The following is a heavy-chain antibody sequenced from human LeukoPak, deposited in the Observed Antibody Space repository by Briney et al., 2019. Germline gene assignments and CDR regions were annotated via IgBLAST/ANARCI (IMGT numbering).Heavy chain of an antibody. CDR2: INPSGGST. J-gene: IGHJ6*03. CDR1: GYTFTSYY. V-gene: IGHV1-46*01. D-gene: IGHD3-10*01. Sequence: ASVKVSCKASGYTFTSYYMHWVRQAPGQGLEWMGIINPSGGSTSCAQKFQGRVTITADESTSTAYMELSSLRSEDTAVYYCARASRVRDVPQYYYYYYMDVWGKGTTVNISS. CDR3: ARASRVRDVPQYYYYYYMDV.